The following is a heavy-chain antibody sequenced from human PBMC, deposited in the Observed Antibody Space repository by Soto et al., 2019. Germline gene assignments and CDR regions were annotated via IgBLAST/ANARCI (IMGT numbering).Heavy chain of an antibody. J-gene: IGHJ6*03. D-gene: IGHD3-10*01. CDR3: AKNYYMDV. Sequence: EVHLLESGGDLVQPGGSLRLSCLASGFTFSSYAMSWVRQAPGKGLEWVSSINTDGSIYYADSVRGRFIISRDNSDNTLCLQMSSLKADDTAVSYCAKNYYMDVWGKGTTVTVSS. CDR2: INTDGSI. V-gene: IGHV3-23*01. CDR1: GFTFSSYA.